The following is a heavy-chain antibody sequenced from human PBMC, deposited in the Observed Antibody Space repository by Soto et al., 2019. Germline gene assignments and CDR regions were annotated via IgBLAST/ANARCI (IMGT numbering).Heavy chain of an antibody. J-gene: IGHJ4*02. D-gene: IGHD6-19*01. V-gene: IGHV3-30-3*01. CDR2: ISYDGSNK. CDR3: ARDLLQWLVRGDFDY. Sequence: QVQLVESGGGVVQPGRSLRLSCAASGFTFSSYAMHWVRQAPGKGLEWVAVISYDGSNKYYADSVKGRFTISRDNSKNTQYLQMNSLRAEDTAVYYCARDLLQWLVRGDFDYWGQGTLVTVSS. CDR1: GFTFSSYA.